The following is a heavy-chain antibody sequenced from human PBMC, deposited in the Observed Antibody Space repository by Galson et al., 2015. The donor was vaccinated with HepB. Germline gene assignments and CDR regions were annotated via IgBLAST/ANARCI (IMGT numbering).Heavy chain of an antibody. CDR3: AKDSDRGVRAYSFDY. CDR2: VSTNGGNT. V-gene: IGHV3-23*01. J-gene: IGHJ4*02. CDR1: GFIFSNYA. Sequence: SLRLSCAASGFIFSNYAMSWVRQAPGKGLEWVSTVSTNGGNTYYTDSVKGRFTVSRDNSKNTLYLQMNSLRAEDTALYFCAKDSDRGVRAYSFDYWGQGILVTVSS. D-gene: IGHD3-10*01.